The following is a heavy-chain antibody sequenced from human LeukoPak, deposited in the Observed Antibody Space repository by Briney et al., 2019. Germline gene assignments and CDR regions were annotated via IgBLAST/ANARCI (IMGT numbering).Heavy chain of an antibody. V-gene: IGHV1-18*01. CDR2: ISAYNGNT. J-gene: IGHJ6*03. Sequence: ASVKVSCKASGYTFTSYGISWVRQAPGQGLEWMGWISAYNGNTNYAQKLQGRVTMTTDTSTSTAYMELRSLRSDDTAVYYCARHSYYDFWSGYYPADEYYYMDVWGKGTTVTVSS. CDR1: GYTFTSYG. CDR3: ARHSYYDFWSGYYPADEYYYMDV. D-gene: IGHD3-3*01.